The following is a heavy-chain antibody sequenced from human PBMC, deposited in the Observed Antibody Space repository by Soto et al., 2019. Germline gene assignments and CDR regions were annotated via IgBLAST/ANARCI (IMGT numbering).Heavy chain of an antibody. D-gene: IGHD6-13*01. J-gene: IGHJ4*02. CDR3: AREAAVMAADGPDY. Sequence: ASVKVSCKASGYTFSTYGISWVRQAPGQGLEWMGWISAYNGDTETNYAQKFQGRVTMTTDTSTSAAYMELRNLRSDDTAVYYCAREAAVMAADGPDYWGQGTLVNVSS. V-gene: IGHV1-18*01. CDR2: ISAYNGDTET. CDR1: GYTFSTYG.